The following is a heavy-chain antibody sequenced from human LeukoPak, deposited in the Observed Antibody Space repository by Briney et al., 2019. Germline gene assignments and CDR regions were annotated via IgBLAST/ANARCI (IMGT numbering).Heavy chain of an antibody. Sequence: PGGSLRLSCAASGFTFSSYSMNWVRQAPGKGLEWVSSISSSSSYIYYADSVKGRFTISRDNAKNSLYLQMNSLRAEDTAVYHCAREAPASIVVVPAAIAALTGGYYYYYMDVWGKGTTVTVSS. D-gene: IGHD2-2*02. CDR1: GFTFSSYS. J-gene: IGHJ6*03. V-gene: IGHV3-21*01. CDR2: ISSSSSYI. CDR3: AREAPASIVVVPAAIAALTGGYYYYYMDV.